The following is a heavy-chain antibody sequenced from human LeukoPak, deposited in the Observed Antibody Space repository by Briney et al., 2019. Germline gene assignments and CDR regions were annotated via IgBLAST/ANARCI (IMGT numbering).Heavy chain of an antibody. J-gene: IGHJ6*02. CDR1: GGTFSTYA. D-gene: IGHD1-26*01. CDR3: ARGERLGGLDV. Sequence: GASVKVSCKASGGTFSTYAINWVRQAPGQGLEWMGRIIPILGIANYAQTFRDRVTITADKSTSTAYVELTSLRSEDTAVYFCARGERLGGLDVWGQGTTVTVSS. V-gene: IGHV1-69*04. CDR2: IIPILGIA.